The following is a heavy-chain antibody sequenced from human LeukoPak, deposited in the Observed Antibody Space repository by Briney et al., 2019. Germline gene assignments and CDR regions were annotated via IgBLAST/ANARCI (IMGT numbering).Heavy chain of an antibody. D-gene: IGHD3-3*01. J-gene: IGHJ6*02. Sequence: PSQTLSLTCAVSGGSISSGGYSWSWIRQPPGKGLEWIGEINHSGSTNYNPSLKSRVTISVDTSKNQFSLKLSSVTAAGTAVYYCARAPFTIFGVPPTYYGMDVWGQGTTVTVSS. CDR2: INHSGST. CDR1: GGSISSGGYS. CDR3: ARAPFTIFGVPPTYYGMDV. V-gene: IGHV4-30-2*01.